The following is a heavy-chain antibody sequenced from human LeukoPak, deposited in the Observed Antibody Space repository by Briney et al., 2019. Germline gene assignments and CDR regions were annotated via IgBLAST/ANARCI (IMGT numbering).Heavy chain of an antibody. CDR1: GFTFDDYA. Sequence: GGSLRLSCAASGFTFDDYAMHWVRHAPGKGLEWVSGISWNSGSIGYADSVKGRFTISRDNAKNTLYLQMNSLRAEDTAVYYCARPVAGTYAPIDQWGQGTLVTVSS. D-gene: IGHD6-19*01. V-gene: IGHV3-9*01. CDR3: ARPVAGTYAPIDQ. CDR2: ISWNSGSI. J-gene: IGHJ4*02.